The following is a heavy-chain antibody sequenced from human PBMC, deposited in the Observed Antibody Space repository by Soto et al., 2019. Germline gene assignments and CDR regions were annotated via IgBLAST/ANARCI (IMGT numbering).Heavy chain of an antibody. CDR2: IYYSGST. J-gene: IGHJ4*02. CDR1: GGSISDFY. CDR3: AREDYYDSN. D-gene: IGHD3-22*01. Sequence: TLSLTCTVSGGSISDFYWSWIRQPPGKGLEWIGYIYYSGSTNYNPSLKSRVTISVDTSKNQFSLNLRSMSPEDTAVYYCAREDYYDSNWGQGTLVTVSS. V-gene: IGHV4-59*01.